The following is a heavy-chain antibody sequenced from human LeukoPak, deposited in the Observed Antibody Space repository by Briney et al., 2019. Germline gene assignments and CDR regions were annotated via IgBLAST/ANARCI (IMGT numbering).Heavy chain of an antibody. CDR3: ARDVVAVDSNWFDP. J-gene: IGHJ5*02. D-gene: IGHD6-19*01. CDR1: GYTFSGYH. CDR2: IDPYSGGT. V-gene: IGHV1-2*02. Sequence: GASVKVSCKTSGYTFSGYHIHWMRQAPGQGLEWIGWIDPYSGGTHFAEKFQGRVTLTRDTSITTLYMEFTNLKSDDTSIYFCARDVVAVDSNWFDPWGQGTLVTVSS.